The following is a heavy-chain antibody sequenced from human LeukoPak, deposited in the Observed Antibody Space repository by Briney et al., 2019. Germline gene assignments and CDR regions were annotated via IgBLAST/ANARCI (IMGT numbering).Heavy chain of an antibody. V-gene: IGHV4-59*01. CDR1: GGSISSYY. CDR2: IYDSGNT. Sequence: SETLSLTCTVSGGSISSYYWSWIRQPPGKGLEWIGYIYDSGNTNYNPSLKSRVTISVDTSKNQFSLKLSSVTAADTAVCYCATRSTGVAATFDSWGQGALVTVSS. J-gene: IGHJ4*02. CDR3: ATRSTGVAATFDS. D-gene: IGHD2-15*01.